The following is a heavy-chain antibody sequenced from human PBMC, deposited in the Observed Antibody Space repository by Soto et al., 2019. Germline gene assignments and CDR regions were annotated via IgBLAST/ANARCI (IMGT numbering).Heavy chain of an antibody. J-gene: IGHJ6*03. CDR1: GCRFSRYW. CDR3: ARPGPSMVRGVIPYYMAV. V-gene: IGHV5-51*01. D-gene: IGHD3-10*01. CDR2: IYPGDSDT. Sequence: AAETRSCEGCGCRFSRYWIGSFRQIPGKGLEWMGIIYPGDSDTRYSPSFQGQVTISADKSISTAYLQWSSLKASDTAMYYCARPGPSMVRGVIPYYMAVWGNGTTVTVFS.